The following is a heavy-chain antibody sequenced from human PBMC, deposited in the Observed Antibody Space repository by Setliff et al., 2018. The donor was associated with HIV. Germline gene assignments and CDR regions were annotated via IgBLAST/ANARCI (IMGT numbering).Heavy chain of an antibody. Sequence: AASVKVSCKASGGAFSSYALSWVRQAPGQGLEWMGGIIPIFGTANYAQKFQGRVTITTDESTSTAYMELSSLRSEDTAVYYCARADSSNWHHVDYWGQGTLVTVSS. V-gene: IGHV1-69*05. D-gene: IGHD3-22*01. CDR1: GGAFSSYA. J-gene: IGHJ4*02. CDR3: ARADSSNWHHVDY. CDR2: IIPIFGTA.